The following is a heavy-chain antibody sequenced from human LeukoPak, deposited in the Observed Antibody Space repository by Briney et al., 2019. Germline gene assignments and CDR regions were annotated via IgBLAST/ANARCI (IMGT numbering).Heavy chain of an antibody. Sequence: ASQTLSLTCAVSGGSISCGGYCWSWIRQPPGKGLEWLGYIYHSGSTYYNPSLKSRVTISVDRSKNQFSLKLSSVTAADTAVYYCARGYCSSSSCYIFDYWGQGTLVTVSS. D-gene: IGHD2-2*01. V-gene: IGHV4-30-2*01. CDR2: IYHSGST. CDR3: ARGYCSSSSCYIFDY. J-gene: IGHJ4*02. CDR1: GGSISCGGYC.